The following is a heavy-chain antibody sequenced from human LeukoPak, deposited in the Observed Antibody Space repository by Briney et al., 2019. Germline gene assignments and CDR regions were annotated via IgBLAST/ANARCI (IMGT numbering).Heavy chain of an antibody. CDR2: IDPNSGDT. V-gene: IGHV1-2*02. CDR3: ARSGSTGYSLDY. CDR1: GYSFTGYF. D-gene: IGHD3-22*01. Sequence: ASVKVSCKASGYSFTGYFIHWVRQAPGQGLEWMGCIDPNSGDTKYAQKFQGRVSMPRDTSTRTAYMELSRLRSDDTAVYFCARSGSTGYSLDYWGQGTLVAVSS. J-gene: IGHJ4*02.